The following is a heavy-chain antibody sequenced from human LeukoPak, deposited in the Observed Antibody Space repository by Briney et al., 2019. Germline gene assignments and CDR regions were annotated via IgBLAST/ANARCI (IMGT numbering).Heavy chain of an antibody. CDR3: ARKDQPRSTFDY. Sequence: GGSLRLSCAASGFTFSNYWMSWVRQAPGKGLEWVANIKQDGSEKYYVDSVKGRFTISRDNAKNSLYLQMNSLRAEDTALYYCARKDQPRSTFDYWGQGSLVTVSS. J-gene: IGHJ4*02. V-gene: IGHV3-7*05. CDR2: IKQDGSEK. CDR1: GFTFSNYW. D-gene: IGHD2-2*01.